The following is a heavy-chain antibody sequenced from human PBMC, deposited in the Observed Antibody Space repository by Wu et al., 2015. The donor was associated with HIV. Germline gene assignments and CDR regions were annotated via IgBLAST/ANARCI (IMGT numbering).Heavy chain of an antibody. CDR3: ARVGAAGDYDSSGYYYFDY. J-gene: IGHJ4*02. V-gene: IGHV1-46*01. Sequence: QVQLVQSGAEVKKPGASVKVSCKASGYTFTSYYMHWVRQAPGQGFEWMGIINPSGGSTNYAQKFQGRVTMTRDTSTSTVYMELSSLRSEDTAVYYCARVGAAGDYDSSGYYYFDYWARERWSPSPQ. D-gene: IGHD3-22*01. CDR2: INPSGGST. CDR1: GYTFTSYY.